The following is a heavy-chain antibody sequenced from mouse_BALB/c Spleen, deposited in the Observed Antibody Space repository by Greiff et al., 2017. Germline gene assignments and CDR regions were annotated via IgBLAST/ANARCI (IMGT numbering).Heavy chain of an antibody. CDR2: IRLKSNNYAT. J-gene: IGHJ4*01. Sequence: EVKVEESGGGLVQPGGSMKLSCVASGFTFSNYWMNWVRQSPEKGLEWVAEIRLKSNNYATHYAESVKGRFTISRDDSKSSDYLQMNNLRAEDTGIYYCTRDPAMDYWGQGTSVTVSS. CDR1: GFTFSNYW. CDR3: TRDPAMDY. V-gene: IGHV6-6*02.